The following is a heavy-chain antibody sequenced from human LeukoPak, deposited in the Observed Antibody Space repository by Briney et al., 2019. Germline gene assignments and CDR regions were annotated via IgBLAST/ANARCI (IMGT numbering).Heavy chain of an antibody. J-gene: IGHJ4*02. V-gene: IGHV1-69*06. Sequence: SVKVSCKASGGTFSSYAISWVRQAPGQGLEWMGGIIPIFGTANYAQKFQDRVTITADKSTSTAYMELSSLRSEDTAVYYCATPGGDVDTAATRGTFDYWGQGTLVTVSS. CDR3: ATPGGDVDTAATRGTFDY. CDR2: IIPIFGTA. CDR1: GGTFSSYA. D-gene: IGHD5-18*01.